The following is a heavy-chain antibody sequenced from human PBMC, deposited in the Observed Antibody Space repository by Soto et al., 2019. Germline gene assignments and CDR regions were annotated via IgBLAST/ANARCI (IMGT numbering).Heavy chain of an antibody. Sequence: ASVKVSCKASGYTFTSYYINWVRQATGQGLEWMGWMNPNSGNTGYAQKFQGRVTMTRNTSISTAYMELSSLRSEDTAVYYCAREGMAAMSPYYYYYYMDVWGKGTTVTVSS. D-gene: IGHD2-2*01. J-gene: IGHJ6*03. CDR1: GYTFTSYY. V-gene: IGHV1-8*01. CDR3: AREGMAAMSPYYYYYYMDV. CDR2: MNPNSGNT.